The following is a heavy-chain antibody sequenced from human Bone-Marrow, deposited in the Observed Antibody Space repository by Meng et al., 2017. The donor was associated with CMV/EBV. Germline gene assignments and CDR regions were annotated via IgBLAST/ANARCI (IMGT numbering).Heavy chain of an antibody. CDR3: TKGDHRGGDYVDAFDI. V-gene: IGHV3-49*04. D-gene: IGHD4-17*01. Sequence: GESLKISCTASGFTFGDYAMSWVRQAPGKGLEWVGFIRSKAYGGTTEYAASVKGRFTISRDDSKSIAYLQMNSLRTEDTALYYCTKGDHRGGDYVDAFDIWGQGTMVTVSS. CDR1: GFTFGDYA. J-gene: IGHJ3*02. CDR2: IRSKAYGGTT.